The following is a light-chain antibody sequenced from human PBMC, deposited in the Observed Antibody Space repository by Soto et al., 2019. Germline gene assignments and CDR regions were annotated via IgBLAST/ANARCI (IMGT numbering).Light chain of an antibody. CDR1: RSVSNY. CDR2: GAS. J-gene: IGKJ4*01. Sequence: EIVLTQSPATLSLSPGESATLSCRASRSVSNYLAWYQQNPGQAPRLLIYGASNRATGIPDRFSGSGSGTDFTLTISRLEPEDFAVYYCQQYDNSPLTFGGGTKVDIK. V-gene: IGKV3-20*01. CDR3: QQYDNSPLT.